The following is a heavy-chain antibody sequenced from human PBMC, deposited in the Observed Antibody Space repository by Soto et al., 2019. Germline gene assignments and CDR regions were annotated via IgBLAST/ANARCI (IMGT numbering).Heavy chain of an antibody. CDR1: EFTFSNYG. CDR3: AKGLGVAWELPEY. Sequence: QVQLVESGVGVVQPGRSLRLSGAASEFTFSNYGMHWVREAPGKGLEWVAVVSYDGKNKKYADSVKGRFTISRDNSKNTLYLQMNSLRAEDTSIYYCAKGLGVAWELPEYWGQGTLVTVSS. D-gene: IGHD1-26*01. V-gene: IGHV3-30*18. CDR2: VSYDGKNK. J-gene: IGHJ4*02.